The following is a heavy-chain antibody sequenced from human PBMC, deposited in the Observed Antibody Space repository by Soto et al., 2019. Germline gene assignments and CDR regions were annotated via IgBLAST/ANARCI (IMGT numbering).Heavy chain of an antibody. CDR3: AKCPSMVAATRYYYYMDV. V-gene: IGHV3-23*01. D-gene: IGHD2-15*01. CDR2: ISGSGGST. Sequence: GGSLRLSCAASGFTFSSYAMSWVRQAPGKGLEWVSAISGSGGSTYYADSVKGRFTISRDNSKNTLYLQMNSLRAEDTAVYYCAKCPSMVAATRYYYYMDVWGKGTTVTVSS. CDR1: GFTFSSYA. J-gene: IGHJ6*03.